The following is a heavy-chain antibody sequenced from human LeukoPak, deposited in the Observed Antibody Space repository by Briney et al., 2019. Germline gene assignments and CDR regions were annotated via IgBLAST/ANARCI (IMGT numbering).Heavy chain of an antibody. CDR1: GFTFSSYW. D-gene: IGHD2-2*01. V-gene: IGHV3-74*01. CDR3: ARVGELVPAAPFDY. CDR2: INSDGSST. Sequence: PGGSLRLSCAASGFTFSSYWMHWVRQAPGKGLVWVSRINSDGSSTSYADSVKGRFTISRENAKNTLYLQMNSLRAEDTAVYYCARVGELVPAAPFDYWGQGTLVTVSS. J-gene: IGHJ4*02.